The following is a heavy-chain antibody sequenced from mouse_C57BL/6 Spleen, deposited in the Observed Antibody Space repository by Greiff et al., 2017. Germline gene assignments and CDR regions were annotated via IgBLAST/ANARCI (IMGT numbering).Heavy chain of an antibody. D-gene: IGHD2-13*01. CDR1: GYTFTSYW. V-gene: IGHV1-64*01. Sequence: QVQLQQPGAELVKPGASVKLSCKASGYTFTSYWMSWVQQRPGQGLEWIGIIHPNSGSPNYNEKFKSTATMSVDKSSSTAYLQLSSLTSEESAVYYCAREGLYYGDYGAMDYWGQGTSVTVSS. J-gene: IGHJ4*01. CDR3: AREGLYYGDYGAMDY. CDR2: IHPNSGSP.